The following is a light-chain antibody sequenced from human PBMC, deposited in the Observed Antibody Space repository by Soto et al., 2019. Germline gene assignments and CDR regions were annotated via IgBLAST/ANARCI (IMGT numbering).Light chain of an antibody. CDR2: LNSDGSH. J-gene: IGLJ1*01. CDR3: QTWGTGIV. Sequence: QLVLTQSPSASASLGASVKLTCTLRSLHSGYAIAWHQQQPEKGSRYLMKLNSDGSHSKGDGIPDRFSGSSSGAERHLTISSLQSDDEADYYCQTWGTGIVFGTGTKHNFL. V-gene: IGLV4-69*01. CDR1: SLHSGYA.